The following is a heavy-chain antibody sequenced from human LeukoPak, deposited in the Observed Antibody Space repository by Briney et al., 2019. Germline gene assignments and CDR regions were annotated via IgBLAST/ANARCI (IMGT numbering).Heavy chain of an antibody. CDR1: AYTFTSYS. Sequence: ASVKVSCKASAYTFTSYSISWVRQAPGQGLEWMGWISAYNGNTNYAQKLQGRVTMTTDTSTNTAYMELRSLRSDDTAVYYCAREGDYYGCSGYYHGLGFDYLGQGTLVTVSS. V-gene: IGHV1-18*01. J-gene: IGHJ4*02. D-gene: IGHD3-22*01. CDR2: ISAYNGNT. CDR3: AREGDYYGCSGYYHGLGFDY.